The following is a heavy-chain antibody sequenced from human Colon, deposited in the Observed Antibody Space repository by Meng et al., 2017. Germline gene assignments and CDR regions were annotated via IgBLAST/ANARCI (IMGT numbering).Heavy chain of an antibody. J-gene: IGHJ4*02. V-gene: IGHV3-21*01. D-gene: IGHD6-13*01. CDR3: TRSRPTSRAC. Sequence: VVAWGGLVKPGGSLSIFCVAAGFRFSDFSIAWVRQAPGKGLEWVSSISSSGNIIHYADSVRGRLIISRDNAKESVHLQMNDLRVEDTAMYYCTRSRPTSRACWGQGTLVTVSS. CDR1: GFRFSDFS. CDR2: ISSSGNII.